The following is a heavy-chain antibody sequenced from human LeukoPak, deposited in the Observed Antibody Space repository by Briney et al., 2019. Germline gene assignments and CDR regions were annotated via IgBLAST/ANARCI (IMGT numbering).Heavy chain of an antibody. D-gene: IGHD3-10*01. Sequence: SETLSLTCSVSGGSIISYYWNWVRQPPGKGREWIGCFYSSGTTNYNPSLKSRVSISLDTSKNQLSLKLDSVTAADTAVYYCARLQMVRGARGWSDPWGQGTLVTVSS. CDR3: ARLQMVRGARGWSDP. CDR1: GGSIISYY. CDR2: FYSSGTT. J-gene: IGHJ5*02. V-gene: IGHV4-4*09.